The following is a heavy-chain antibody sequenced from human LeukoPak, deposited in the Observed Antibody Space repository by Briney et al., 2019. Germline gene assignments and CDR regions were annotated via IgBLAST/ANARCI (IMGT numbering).Heavy chain of an antibody. D-gene: IGHD6-19*01. V-gene: IGHV3-30*02. J-gene: IGHJ6*04. CDR1: GFTFRDYG. CDR3: AKDKDGGGGWDV. CDR2: IRYDGSEK. Sequence: PGGSLRLSCAASGFTFRDYGMHWVRQAPGKGLEWVAFIRYDGSEKYYADSVKGRFTISRDNSRNTLYLQMNSLGAEDTAVYYCAKDKDGGGGWDVWGKGTTVTISS.